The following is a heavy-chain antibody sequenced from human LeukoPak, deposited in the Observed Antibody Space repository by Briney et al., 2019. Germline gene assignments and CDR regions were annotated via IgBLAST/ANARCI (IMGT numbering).Heavy chain of an antibody. CDR1: GFTVSNYD. CDR3: ARGIRAGVWAFDI. Sequence: GAALRLSCAASGFTVSNYDLHWVRQGTGKGLEWVSGISTAGDLYYPGSVKGRFTISRENAKKSLYLQMNSLRDGDTAVYYCARGIRAGVWAFDIWGQGTMVTVAS. CDR2: ISTAGDL. V-gene: IGHV3-13*04. J-gene: IGHJ3*02. D-gene: IGHD3-10*01.